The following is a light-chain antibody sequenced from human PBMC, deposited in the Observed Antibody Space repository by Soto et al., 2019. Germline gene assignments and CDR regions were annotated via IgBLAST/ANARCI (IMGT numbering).Light chain of an antibody. V-gene: IGLV2-8*01. CDR1: SSDVGRYNY. CDR3: NSYADSNTYV. Sequence: QSALTQPPSASASPGQSVTISCTGTSSDVGRYNYVSWYQHHPGKAPKLIIYDVSQRPSGVPDRFSGSKSGNTASLTVSGLQAEDEADYYCNSYADSNTYVFGTGTKVTVL. CDR2: DVS. J-gene: IGLJ1*01.